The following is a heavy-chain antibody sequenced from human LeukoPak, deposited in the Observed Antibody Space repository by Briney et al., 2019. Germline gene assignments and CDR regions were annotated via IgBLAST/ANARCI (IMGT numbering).Heavy chain of an antibody. CDR3: ARGGYYSAWAEDY. J-gene: IGHJ4*02. V-gene: IGHV3-20*04. Sequence: GGSLRLSCAASGFTFDDYGMSWVRQAPGKGLEWVSGINWNGGSTGYADSVKGRFTISRDNGKNSLYLQINSLRAEDTAVFYCARGGYYSAWAEDYWGQGTLVTVSS. D-gene: IGHD3-22*01. CDR2: INWNGGST. CDR1: GFTFDDYG.